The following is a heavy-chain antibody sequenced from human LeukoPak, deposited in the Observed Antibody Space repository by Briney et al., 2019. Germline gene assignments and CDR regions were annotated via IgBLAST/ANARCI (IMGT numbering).Heavy chain of an antibody. CDR3: ARDLYNSASK. D-gene: IGHD6-25*01. J-gene: IGHJ4*02. CDR2: IKQDGGEK. V-gene: IGHV3-7*03. CDR1: GFTFSSSW. Sequence: TGGSLRLSCAASGFTFSSSWMTWVRQAPGKGLEWVAKIKQDGGEKYYVDSVKGRFTISRDNAKNSLYLQMNSLRAEDTAVYYCARDLYNSASKWGQGTLVTVSS.